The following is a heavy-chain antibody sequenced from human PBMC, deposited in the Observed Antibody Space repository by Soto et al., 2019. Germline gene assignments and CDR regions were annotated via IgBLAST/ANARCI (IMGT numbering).Heavy chain of an antibody. CDR3: ARGEGYYGSGSYSQYFQH. CDR1: GFTFSSYG. J-gene: IGHJ1*01. D-gene: IGHD3-10*01. CDR2: IWYDGSNK. V-gene: IGHV3-33*01. Sequence: GGSLRLSCAASGFTFSSYGMHWVRQAPGKGLEWVAVIWYDGSNKYYADSVKGRFTISRDNSKNTLYLQMNSLRAEDTAVYYCARGEGYYGSGSYSQYFQHWGQGTLVTVSS.